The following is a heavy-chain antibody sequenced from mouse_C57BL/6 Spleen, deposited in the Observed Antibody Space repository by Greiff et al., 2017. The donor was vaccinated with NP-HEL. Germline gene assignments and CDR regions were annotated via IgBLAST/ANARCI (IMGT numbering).Heavy chain of an antibody. CDR1: GYTFTSYG. J-gene: IGHJ4*01. D-gene: IGHD6-1*01. CDR2: IYPRSGNT. V-gene: IGHV1-81*01. Sequence: AQLQQSGAELARPGASVKLSCKASGYTFTSYGISWVKQRTGQGLEWIGEIYPRSGNTYYNDKFKGKATLTADKSSSTAYLQLRSLTSEDSAVYYKAPARRDTSPMDYWGQGPTDT. CDR3: APARRDTSPMDY.